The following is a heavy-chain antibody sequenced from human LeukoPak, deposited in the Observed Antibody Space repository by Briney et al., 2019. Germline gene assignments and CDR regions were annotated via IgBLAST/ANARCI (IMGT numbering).Heavy chain of an antibody. V-gene: IGHV1-18*01. Sequence: RRASVKVSCKASGYTFTSYGISWVRQAPGQGLEGMGWISAYNGNTNYAQKLQGRVTMTTDTSTSTAYMELKSLRSDDTAVYYCARVPLGIAQWLVPDYWGQGTLVTVSS. CDR1: GYTFTSYG. J-gene: IGHJ4*02. CDR2: ISAYNGNT. D-gene: IGHD6-19*01. CDR3: ARVPLGIAQWLVPDY.